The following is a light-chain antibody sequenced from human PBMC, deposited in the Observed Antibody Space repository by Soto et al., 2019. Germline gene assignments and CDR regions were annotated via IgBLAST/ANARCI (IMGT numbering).Light chain of an antibody. CDR3: QQYNSYPWT. J-gene: IGKJ1*01. V-gene: IGKV1-8*01. Sequence: AIRMTQSPSSLSASTGDRVTITCRASQGISSYLAWYQQKPGKAPKLLIYAASTLQSGVPSRFSGSGSGTDFTLTISCLQSDDFATYYCQQYNSYPWTFGQGTTGDI. CDR1: QGISSY. CDR2: AAS.